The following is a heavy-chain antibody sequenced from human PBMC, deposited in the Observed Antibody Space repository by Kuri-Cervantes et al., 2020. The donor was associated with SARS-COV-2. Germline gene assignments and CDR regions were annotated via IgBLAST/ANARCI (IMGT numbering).Heavy chain of an antibody. J-gene: IGHJ4*02. CDR1: GGSVNIGTYY. CDR3: ARRGFEGNDY. V-gene: IGHV4-61*01. D-gene: IGHD3-16*01. Sequence: SETLSLTCSVSGGSVNIGTYYWSWIRQPPGRGLEWIGYISYNGATDYNPSLKSRVTLSSDTSKNQFSLKLSSVTAADTAVYYCARRGFEGNDYWGQGTLVTVSS. CDR2: ISYNGAT.